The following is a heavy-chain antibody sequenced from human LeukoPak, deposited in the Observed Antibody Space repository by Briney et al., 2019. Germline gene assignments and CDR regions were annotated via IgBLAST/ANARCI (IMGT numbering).Heavy chain of an antibody. Sequence: SETLSLTCTVSGGSISSYYWGWIRQPPGKGLEWIGYIYYSGSTNYNPSLKSRVTISVDTSKNQFSLKLSSVTAADTAVYYCARGRIAVAGNDYWGQGTLVTVSS. CDR1: GGSISSYY. D-gene: IGHD6-19*01. V-gene: IGHV4-59*01. J-gene: IGHJ4*02. CDR3: ARGRIAVAGNDY. CDR2: IYYSGST.